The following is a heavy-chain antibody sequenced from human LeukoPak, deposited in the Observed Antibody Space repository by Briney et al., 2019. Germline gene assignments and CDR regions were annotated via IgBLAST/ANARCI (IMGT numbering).Heavy chain of an antibody. CDR1: GFTFSSYA. Sequence: GGSLRLSCAASGFTFSSYAMHWVRQAPGRGLQWGASMKGDGSLIHYVDSVKGRFTISRDNARSSLYLQMTSLRAEDPAIYFCARLFGGVTTLDYWGQGALVTVSS. CDR3: ARLFGGVTTLDY. D-gene: IGHD2-8*02. CDR2: MKGDGSLI. J-gene: IGHJ4*02. V-gene: IGHV3-7*01.